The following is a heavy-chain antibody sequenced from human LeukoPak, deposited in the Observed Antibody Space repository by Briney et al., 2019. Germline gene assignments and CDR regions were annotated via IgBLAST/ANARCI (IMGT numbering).Heavy chain of an antibody. Sequence: PGGSLRLSCAASGFTFEIYWMSWVRQAPGKGLEWVANIRKDGSEKNYVDSVKGRLTISRDNAKNSLYLQMNSLRADDTALYYCARHWEGVESDAFDIWGQGTMVTVSS. CDR1: GFTFEIYW. V-gene: IGHV3-7*04. CDR3: ARHWEGVESDAFDI. CDR2: IRKDGSEK. J-gene: IGHJ3*02. D-gene: IGHD1-26*01.